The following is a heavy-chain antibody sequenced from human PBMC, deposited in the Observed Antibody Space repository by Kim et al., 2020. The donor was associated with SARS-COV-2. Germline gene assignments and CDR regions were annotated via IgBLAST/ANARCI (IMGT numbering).Heavy chain of an antibody. D-gene: IGHD3-22*01. J-gene: IGHJ3*01. V-gene: IGHV3-23*01. Sequence: VGFLRLSCAASGFIFSSYAMIWGRHAQGKGREWVSAISGSGGSTYYADCVKGRFNISRENAKNKLYLQMNSLSAEDTAVDYCAKDRRDYYDSSGSLRAF. CDR1: GFIFSSYA. CDR2: ISGSGGST. CDR3: AKDRRDYYDSSGSLRAF.